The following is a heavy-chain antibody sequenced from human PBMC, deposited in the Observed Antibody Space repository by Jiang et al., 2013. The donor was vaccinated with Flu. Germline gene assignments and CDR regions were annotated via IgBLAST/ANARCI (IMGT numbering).Heavy chain of an antibody. D-gene: IGHD3-3*01. J-gene: IGHJ4*02. Sequence: LLKPSETLSLTCTFSSDYVSSGSIFWSWIRQPPGKGLEWIGYIYSSGTTNYNPSLKSRVTISADMSKNQFSLRLTSVTAADTAVYYCARARYGTSGYYTDYWGQGTLVSVSS. CDR2: IYSSGTT. V-gene: IGHV4-61*01. CDR3: ARARYGTSGYYTDY. CDR1: SDYVSSGSIF.